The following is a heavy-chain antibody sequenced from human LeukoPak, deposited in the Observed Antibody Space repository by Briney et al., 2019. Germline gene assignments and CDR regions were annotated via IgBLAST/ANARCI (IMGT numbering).Heavy chain of an antibody. D-gene: IGHD3-22*01. Sequence: SETLSLTCTVSGGSISSYYWSWIRQPPGKGLEWIGYIYYSGSTNYNPSLKSRVTISVDTSKNQFSLKLSSVTAADTAVYYCARNYVSSGYYSIFDYWGQGTLVTVSS. V-gene: IGHV4-59*01. CDR3: ARNYVSSGYYSIFDY. CDR2: IYYSGST. J-gene: IGHJ4*02. CDR1: GGSISSYY.